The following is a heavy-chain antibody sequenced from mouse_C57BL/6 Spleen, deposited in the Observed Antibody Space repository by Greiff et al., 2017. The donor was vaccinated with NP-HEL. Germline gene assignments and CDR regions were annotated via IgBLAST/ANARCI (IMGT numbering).Heavy chain of an antibody. D-gene: IGHD2-3*01. CDR3: ARWGWSRGNFDY. J-gene: IGHJ2*01. CDR2: IYPGSGST. V-gene: IGHV1-55*01. CDR1: GYTFTSYW. Sequence: VQLQQPGAELVKPGASVKMSCKASGYTFTSYWITWVKQRPGQGLEWIGDIYPGSGSTNYNEKFKSKATLTVDTSSSTTYMQLSSLTSEDSAVYYCARWGWSRGNFDYWGQGTTLTVSS.